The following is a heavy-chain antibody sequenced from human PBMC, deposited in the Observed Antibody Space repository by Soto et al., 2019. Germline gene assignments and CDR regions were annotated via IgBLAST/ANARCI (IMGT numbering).Heavy chain of an antibody. D-gene: IGHD2-21*02. J-gene: IGHJ4*02. V-gene: IGHV3-30-3*01. CDR2: ISYDGSNK. CDR1: GFTFSSYA. CDR3: ANVVVTAPATY. Sequence: GGSLRLSCAASGFTFSSYAMHWVRQAPGKGLEWVAVISYDGSNKYYADSVKGRFTISRDNSKNTLYLQMNSLRAEDTAVYYCANVVVTAPATYWGQGTLVTVSS.